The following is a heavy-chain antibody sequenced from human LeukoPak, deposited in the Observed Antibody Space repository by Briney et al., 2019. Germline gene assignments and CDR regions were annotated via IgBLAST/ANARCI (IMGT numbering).Heavy chain of an antibody. CDR2: INHSGST. D-gene: IGHD3-10*01. CDR1: GGSFSDYY. Sequence: SETLSLTCAVYGGSFSDYYWSWIRQPPGKGLEWIGEINHSGSTNYNPSLKSRVTISVDTSKNHFSLKLSSLTAADTAVYYCARGQGGTMVRGVIINYFDCWGQGTLVTVSS. J-gene: IGHJ4*02. CDR3: ARGQGGTMVRGVIINYFDC. V-gene: IGHV4-34*01.